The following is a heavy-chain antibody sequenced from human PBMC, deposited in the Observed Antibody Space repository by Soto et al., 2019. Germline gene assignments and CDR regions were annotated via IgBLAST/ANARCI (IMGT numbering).Heavy chain of an antibody. CDR2: IYYSGST. Sequence: PSETLSLTCTVSGGSISSSSYYWGWIRQPPGKGLEWIGSIYYSGSTYYNPSLKSRVTISVDTSKNQFSLKLSSVTAADTAVYHCARPRIVGYYYYGMDVWGQGTTVTVSS. CDR3: ARPRIVGYYYYGMDV. V-gene: IGHV4-39*01. CDR1: GGSISSSSYY. J-gene: IGHJ6*02. D-gene: IGHD1-26*01.